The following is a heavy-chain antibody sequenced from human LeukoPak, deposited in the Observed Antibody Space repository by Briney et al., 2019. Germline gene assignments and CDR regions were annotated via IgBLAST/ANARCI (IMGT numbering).Heavy chain of an antibody. Sequence: ASVKVSCKASGYTFTGYDLHWVRQAPGQGLEYMGWINPNYGDSKNTQTFQGRVTMTRDTSISTVYMELTRLRSDDTAVYYCARDRVSGGNDYWGQGTLVTVSS. V-gene: IGHV1-2*02. CDR1: GYTFTGYD. CDR3: ARDRVSGGNDY. J-gene: IGHJ4*02. CDR2: INPNYGDS. D-gene: IGHD3-10*01.